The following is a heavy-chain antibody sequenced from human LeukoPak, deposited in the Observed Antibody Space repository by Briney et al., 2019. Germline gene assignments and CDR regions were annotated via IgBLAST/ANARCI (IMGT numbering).Heavy chain of an antibody. CDR3: ARYCSGGSCYDSWFDP. J-gene: IGHJ5*02. D-gene: IGHD2-15*01. CDR1: GGSISSGGYS. Sequence: SETLSLTCAVSGGSISSGGYSWSWIRQPPGEGLEWIGYIYHSGSTYYNPSLKSRVTISVDRSKNQFSLKLSSVTAADTAVYYCARYCSGGSCYDSWFDPWGQGTLVTVSS. V-gene: IGHV4-30-2*01. CDR2: IYHSGST.